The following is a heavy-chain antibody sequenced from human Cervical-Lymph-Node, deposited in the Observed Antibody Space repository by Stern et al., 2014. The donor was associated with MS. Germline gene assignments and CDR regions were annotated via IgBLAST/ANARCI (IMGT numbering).Heavy chain of an antibody. J-gene: IGHJ4*02. CDR3: ARHDSAGTILY. CDR1: GYSFTGYW. Sequence: EVQLVQSGAEVKRHGESLRISCKGSGYSFTGYWITWVRQMAWKGLEWMGRTDPSESYVKYSPSFQGHVTISADKSISTAYLQWSSLKASDTAMYYCARHDSAGTILYWGQGTLVTVSS. D-gene: IGHD1-7*01. CDR2: TDPSESYV. V-gene: IGHV5-10-1*01.